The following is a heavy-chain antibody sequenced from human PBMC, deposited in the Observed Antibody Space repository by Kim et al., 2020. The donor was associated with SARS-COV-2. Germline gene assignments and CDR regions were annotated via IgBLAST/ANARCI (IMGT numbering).Heavy chain of an antibody. D-gene: IGHD2-15*01. CDR1: GGSFSGYY. V-gene: IGHV4-34*01. J-gene: IGHJ5*02. Sequence: SETLSLTCAVYGGSFSGYYWSWIRQPPGKGLEWIGEINHSGSTNYNPSLKSRVTISVDTSKNQFSLKLSSVTAADTAVYYCARIALVVVVAATGGWFDPWGQGTLVTVSS. CDR3: ARIALVVVVAATGGWFDP. CDR2: INHSGST.